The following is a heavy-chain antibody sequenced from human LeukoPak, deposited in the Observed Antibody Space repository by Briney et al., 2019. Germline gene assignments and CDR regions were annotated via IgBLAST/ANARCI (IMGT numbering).Heavy chain of an antibody. J-gene: IGHJ4*02. CDR2: ISVNNGNT. CDR3: AREIPYPDCSSTGCYGPWDS. CDR1: GYTFTNYD. D-gene: IGHD2-2*01. V-gene: IGHV1-18*04. Sequence: GASVKVSCKASGYTFTNYDITWVRQAPGQGLEWMAWISVNNGNTNYAQKFQGRGTVTTDTSTSTAYLELRSLRSDDTAVYYCAREIPYPDCSSTGCYGPWDSWGQGTLVSVSS.